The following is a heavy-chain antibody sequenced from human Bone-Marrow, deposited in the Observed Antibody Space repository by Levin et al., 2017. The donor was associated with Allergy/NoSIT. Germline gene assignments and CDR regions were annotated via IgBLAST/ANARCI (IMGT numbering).Heavy chain of an antibody. CDR2: INPNTGGT. V-gene: IGHV1-2*02. J-gene: IGHJ1*01. D-gene: IGHD4-11*01. CDR1: GYTFTDFY. Sequence: ASVKVSCKASGYTFTDFYLHWVRQAPGQGLEWMGWINPNTGGTHFADDFQDRVAMTRDTSISTAYIELTRLTSDDSALYYCVREAVRGVGAEFFKHWGQGTLVSVSS. CDR3: VREAVRGVGAEFFKH.